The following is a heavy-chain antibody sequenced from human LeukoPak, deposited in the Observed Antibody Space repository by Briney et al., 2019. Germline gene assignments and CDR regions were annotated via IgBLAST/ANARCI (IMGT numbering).Heavy chain of an antibody. CDR3: ARADSSGWHYYFDY. Sequence: EASVKVSCKASGYTFTGYYMHWVRQAPGQGLWWMGWINPNSGGTHYAQKFHGRVTINRETAISKSYMELSRLRSDDTAVYYCARADSSGWHYYFDYWGQGTLVTVSS. D-gene: IGHD6-19*01. CDR2: INPNSGGT. J-gene: IGHJ4*02. CDR1: GYTFTGYY. V-gene: IGHV1-2*02.